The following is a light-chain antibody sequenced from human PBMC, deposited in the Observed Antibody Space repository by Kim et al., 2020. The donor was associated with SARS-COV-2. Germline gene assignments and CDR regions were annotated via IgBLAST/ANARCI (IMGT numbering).Light chain of an antibody. J-gene: IGLJ2*01. Sequence: GQKVTISCSGSSSNIRNYYVSWYQQLPGTVPKLLIYNNNERPSGIPDRFSGSKSGTSATLGISGLQTGDEADYYCAVWDGSLSVVVFGGGTQLTVL. CDR2: NNN. V-gene: IGLV1-51*01. CDR1: SSNIRNYY. CDR3: AVWDGSLSVVV.